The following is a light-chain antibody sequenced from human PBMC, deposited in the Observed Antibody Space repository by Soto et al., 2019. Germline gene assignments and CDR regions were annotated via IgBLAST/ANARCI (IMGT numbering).Light chain of an antibody. Sequence: EIVLTQSPGTLSLSPGERATLSCRASQSVSNNYLAWYQQKPGQAPRLLIYVASNRATGITDRFSGSGSGTDFTLTISRLEPEDFAVYYCQQYGSSGTFGQGTKVDIK. V-gene: IGKV3-20*01. J-gene: IGKJ1*01. CDR1: QSVSNNY. CDR3: QQYGSSGT. CDR2: VAS.